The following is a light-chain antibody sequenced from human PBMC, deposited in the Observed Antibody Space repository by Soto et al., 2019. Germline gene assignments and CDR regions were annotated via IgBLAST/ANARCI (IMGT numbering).Light chain of an antibody. J-gene: IGKJ1*01. Sequence: DIQMTQSPSSLSASIGDRVTITCRASQTISTYLNWYQQQPGKAPKLLIYAASTLQSGVPSRFSGSGSGTEFTLTISSLHPEDFASHCCQQSYISPWTFGQGTKVEIK. V-gene: IGKV1-39*01. CDR2: AAS. CDR1: QTISTY. CDR3: QQSYISPWT.